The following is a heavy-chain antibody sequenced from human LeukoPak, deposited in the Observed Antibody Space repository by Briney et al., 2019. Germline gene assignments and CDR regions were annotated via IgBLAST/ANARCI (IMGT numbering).Heavy chain of an antibody. CDR3: ARRDSGFEFFDY. J-gene: IGHJ4*02. CDR1: GYXFTNYW. D-gene: IGHD5-12*01. V-gene: IGHV5-51*01. CDR2: TYPGDSDT. Sequence: GESLKISCNGSGYXFTNYWIGWVRQMPGKGLEWMGITYPGDSDTRYSPSFQGQVTISADKFLTTAYLQWSSLEASDSAMYYCARRDSGFEFFDYWGQGTLVTVSS.